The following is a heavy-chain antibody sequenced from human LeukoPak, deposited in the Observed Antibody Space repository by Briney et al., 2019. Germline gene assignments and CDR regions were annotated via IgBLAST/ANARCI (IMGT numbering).Heavy chain of an antibody. D-gene: IGHD6-13*01. CDR1: GYSFTSNW. CDR3: ARQGSTSSWYKFDY. V-gene: IGHV5-51*01. CDR2: IYPGDSDT. J-gene: IGHJ4*02. Sequence: KPGESLKISCKGSGYSFTSNWIAWVRQMPGKGLEWMGIIYPGDSDTRYSPSFQGQVTISADKSISTAYLQWSSLEASDTAMYYCARQGSTSSWYKFDYWGQGTLVTVSS.